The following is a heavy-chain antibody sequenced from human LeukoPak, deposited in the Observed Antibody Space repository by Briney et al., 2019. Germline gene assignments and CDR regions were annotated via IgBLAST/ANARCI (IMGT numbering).Heavy chain of an antibody. D-gene: IGHD6-19*01. CDR1: GYTFTSYA. Sequence: ASVKVSCKASGYTFTSYAMHWVRQAPGQRLEWMGWINAGNGDTKYSQKFQGRVTMTTDTSTSTAYMELRSLRSDDTAVYYCARGGGGWGHPDDFDYWGQGTLVTVSS. CDR3: ARGGGGWGHPDDFDY. CDR2: INAGNGDT. V-gene: IGHV1-3*01. J-gene: IGHJ4*02.